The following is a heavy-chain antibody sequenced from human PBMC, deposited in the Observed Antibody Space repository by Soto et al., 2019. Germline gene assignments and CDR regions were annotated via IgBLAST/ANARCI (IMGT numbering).Heavy chain of an antibody. CDR2: ISGSGGST. CDR1: GFTFSSYA. CDR3: ARESSHRLYNWFDP. Sequence: HPGGSLRLSCAASGFTFSSYAMSWVRQAPGKGLEWVSAISGSGGSTYYADSVKGRFTISRDNSKNTLYLQMNSLRAEDTAVYYCARESSHRLYNWFDPWGQGTLVTVSS. J-gene: IGHJ5*02. V-gene: IGHV3-23*01. D-gene: IGHD2-2*01.